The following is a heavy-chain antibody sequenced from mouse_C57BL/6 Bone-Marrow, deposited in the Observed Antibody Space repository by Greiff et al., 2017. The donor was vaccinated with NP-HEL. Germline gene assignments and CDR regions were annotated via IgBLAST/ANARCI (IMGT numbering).Heavy chain of an antibody. J-gene: IGHJ1*03. V-gene: IGHV5-16*01. D-gene: IGHD1-1*01. Sequence: EVMLVESEGGLVQPGSSMKLSCTASGFTFSDYYMAWVRQVPEKGLEWVANINYDGSSTYYLDSLKSRFIISRDNTKNILYLQVSRLKSEDTATYYCARITTVVAPYWYFDVWGTGTTVTVSS. CDR3: ARITTVVAPYWYFDV. CDR2: INYDGSST. CDR1: GFTFSDYY.